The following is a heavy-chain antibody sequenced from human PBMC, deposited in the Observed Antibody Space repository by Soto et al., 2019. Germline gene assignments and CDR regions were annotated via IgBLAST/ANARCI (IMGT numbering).Heavy chain of an antibody. V-gene: IGHV3-33*01. D-gene: IGHD6-6*01. Sequence: QVQLVESGGGVVQPGRSLRLSCAASGFTFSSYGMHWVRQAPGKGLEWVAVIWYDGSNKYYADSVKGRFTISRDNSSSTLYRQMNSLRAEDTAVYYCARDGWQLGRYYYYGMDVWGQGTTVTVSS. CDR3: ARDGWQLGRYYYYGMDV. J-gene: IGHJ6*02. CDR1: GFTFSSYG. CDR2: IWYDGSNK.